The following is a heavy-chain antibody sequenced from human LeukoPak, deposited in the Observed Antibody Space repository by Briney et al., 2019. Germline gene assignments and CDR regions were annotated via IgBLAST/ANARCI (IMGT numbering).Heavy chain of an antibody. CDR3: ARDGRTIFGVVIPFDY. J-gene: IGHJ4*02. CDR2: IYTSGST. D-gene: IGHD3-3*01. V-gene: IGHV4-4*07. Sequence: SETLSLTCTVSGGSISSYYWSWIRQPAGKGLEWIGRIYTSGSTNYNPSLKSRVTMSVDTSKNQFSLKLSYVTAADTAVYYCARDGRTIFGVVIPFDYWGQGTLVTVSS. CDR1: GGSISSYY.